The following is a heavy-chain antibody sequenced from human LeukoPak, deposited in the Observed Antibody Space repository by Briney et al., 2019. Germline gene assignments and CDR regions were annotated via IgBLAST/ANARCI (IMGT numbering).Heavy chain of an antibody. D-gene: IGHD3-22*01. CDR3: ATNYDSSGYYFDY. J-gene: IGHJ4*02. CDR2: INPNSGGT. CDR1: GYTFTGYY. V-gene: IGHV1-2*02. Sequence: GASVKVSCKASGYTFTGYYMHWVRQAPGQGLEWMGWINPNSGGTNYAQKFQGRVTMTRDTSISTAYMELSSLRSGDTAVYYCATNYDSSGYYFDYWGQGTLVTVSS.